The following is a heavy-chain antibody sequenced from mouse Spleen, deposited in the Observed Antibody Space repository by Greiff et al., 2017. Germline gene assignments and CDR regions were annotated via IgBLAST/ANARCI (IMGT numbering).Heavy chain of an antibody. CDR2: IWSGGST. V-gene: IGHV2-2*01. J-gene: IGHJ2*01. Sequence: VQLQESGPGLVQPSQSLSITCTVSGFSLTSYGVHWVRQSPGKGLEWLGVIWSGGSTDYNAAFISRLSISKDNSKSQVFFKMNSLQADDTAIYYCARNGIFGYYYGSSFDYWGQGTTLTVSS. CDR1: GFSLTSYG. CDR3: ARNGIFGYYYGSSFDY. D-gene: IGHD1-1*01.